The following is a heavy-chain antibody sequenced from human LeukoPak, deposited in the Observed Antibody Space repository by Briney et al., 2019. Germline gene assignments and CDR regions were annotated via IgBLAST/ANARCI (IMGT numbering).Heavy chain of an antibody. CDR3: AREPLDHYYYYGMDV. CDR1: GYTFTGHY. V-gene: IGHV1-2*02. CDR2: INPNSGGT. D-gene: IGHD1-1*01. Sequence: ASVKVSCKASGYTFTGHYMHWVRQAPGQGLEWMGWINPNSGGTNYAQKFQGRVTMTRDTSISTAYMELSRLRSDDTAVYYCAREPLDHYYYYGMDVWGQGTTVTVSS. J-gene: IGHJ6*02.